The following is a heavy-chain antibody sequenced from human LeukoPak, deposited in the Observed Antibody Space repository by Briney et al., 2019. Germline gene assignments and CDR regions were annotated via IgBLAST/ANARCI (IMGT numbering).Heavy chain of an antibody. Sequence: PGGSLRLSCAASGFTFSSYAMSWVRQAPGKGLKWVSAISGSGGSTYYADSVKGRFTISRDNSKNTLYLQMNSLRAEDTAVYYCAKEPYCSGGSCYHRYFDYWGQGTLVTVSS. CDR1: GFTFSSYA. V-gene: IGHV3-23*01. D-gene: IGHD2-15*01. CDR3: AKEPYCSGGSCYHRYFDY. CDR2: ISGSGGST. J-gene: IGHJ4*02.